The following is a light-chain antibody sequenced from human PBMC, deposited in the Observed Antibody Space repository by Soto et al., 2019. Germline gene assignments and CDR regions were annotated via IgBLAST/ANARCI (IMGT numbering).Light chain of an antibody. CDR2: GAT. V-gene: IGKV1-39*01. J-gene: IGKJ1*01. CDR3: QQTSAFPRT. Sequence: DIQMTQSPSSLSASVGDRVTIACRASQSINIYLNWYQQKPGKAPKLLIYGATSLHSGVPSRFSADGSGTDFNLTISSLQPEDFATYYCQQTSAFPRTFGQGTKVDVK. CDR1: QSINIY.